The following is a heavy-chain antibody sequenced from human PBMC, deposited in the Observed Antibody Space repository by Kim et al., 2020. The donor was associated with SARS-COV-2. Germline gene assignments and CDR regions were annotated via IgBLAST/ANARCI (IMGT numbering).Heavy chain of an antibody. J-gene: IGHJ4*02. CDR3: ARSFSGSYFAYDY. CDR2: ISYDGSHK. V-gene: IGHV3-30*03. CDR1: GFTFNTYG. Sequence: GGSLRLSCAASGFTFNTYGIHWVRQAPGKGLEWVAVISYDGSHKYYAGSVKGRFTISRDNTKNTLYLQMNSLRIEDTAVYYCARSFSGSYFAYDYWGQGTLVTVSS. D-gene: IGHD1-26*01.